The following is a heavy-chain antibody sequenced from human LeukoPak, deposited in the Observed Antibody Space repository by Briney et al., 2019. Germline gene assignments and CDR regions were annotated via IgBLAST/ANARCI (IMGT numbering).Heavy chain of an antibody. CDR2: IYTSGST. J-gene: IGHJ5*02. CDR3: AREKATYCSGGSCYGFDP. Sequence: SETLSLTCTVSGGSISSYYWSWIRQPAGKGLEWIGRIYTSGSTNYNPSLKSRVTMSVDTSKNQFSLKLSSVTAADTAVYYCAREKATYCSGGSCYGFDPWGQGTLVTVSS. CDR1: GGSISSYY. V-gene: IGHV4-4*07. D-gene: IGHD2-15*01.